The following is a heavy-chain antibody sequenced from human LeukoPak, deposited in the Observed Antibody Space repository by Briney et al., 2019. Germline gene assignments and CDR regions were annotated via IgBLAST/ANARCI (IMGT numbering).Heavy chain of an antibody. CDR2: IYHSGST. D-gene: IGHD2-2*01. CDR1: GGSISSSNW. Sequence: SGTLSLTCAVSGGSISSSNWWSWVRQPPGKGLEWIGEIYHSGSTNYNPSLKSRVTISVDKSKNQFSLKLSSVTAADTAVYYCARVGIEVVPAATRWFDPWGQGTLVTVSS. J-gene: IGHJ5*02. CDR3: ARVGIEVVPAATRWFDP. V-gene: IGHV4-4*02.